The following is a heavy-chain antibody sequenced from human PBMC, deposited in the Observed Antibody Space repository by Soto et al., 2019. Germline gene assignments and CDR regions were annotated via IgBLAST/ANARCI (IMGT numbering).Heavy chain of an antibody. CDR3: ARDPGILTGYYSYYYYYGMDV. J-gene: IGHJ6*02. CDR2: IYYSGST. V-gene: IGHV4-31*03. Sequence: QVQLQESGPGLVKPSQTLSLTCTVSGGSISSGGYYWSWIRQHPGKGLEWIGYIYYSGSTYYNPALKSRVTLSVDTSKNQFSRKLSSVTAADTAVYYCARDPGILTGYYSYYYYYGMDVWGQGTTVTVSS. D-gene: IGHD3-9*01. CDR1: GGSISSGGYY.